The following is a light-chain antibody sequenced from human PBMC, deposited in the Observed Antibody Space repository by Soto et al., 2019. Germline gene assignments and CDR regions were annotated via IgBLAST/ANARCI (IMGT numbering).Light chain of an antibody. J-gene: IGKJ1*01. Sequence: EIVLTQSPGTLPLSPGERATLSCRAGHTISDNYIAWYQQKPGPAPRLLIYGASSRAAGVPDRFSGSGSGTDFSLIISRLEPADFAVYFCQQYGNSPQTFGQGTKVELK. CDR3: QQYGNSPQT. CDR2: GAS. V-gene: IGKV3-20*01. CDR1: HTISDNY.